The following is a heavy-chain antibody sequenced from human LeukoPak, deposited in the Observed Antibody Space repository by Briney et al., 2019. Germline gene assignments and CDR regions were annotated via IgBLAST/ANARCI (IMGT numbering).Heavy chain of an antibody. CDR2: IKGDGSSI. J-gene: IGHJ6*02. V-gene: IGHV3-74*01. CDR1: GFTLSSFW. CDR3: ARDAVDTANAV. Sequence: GGSLRLSCAGSGFTLSSFWMHWVRQAPGKGLVWVSRIKGDGSSISYADSVKGRFTISRDNAKNTLYLQMNSLRAEDTAVYYCARDAVDTANAVWGQGTTVTVSS. D-gene: IGHD5-18*01.